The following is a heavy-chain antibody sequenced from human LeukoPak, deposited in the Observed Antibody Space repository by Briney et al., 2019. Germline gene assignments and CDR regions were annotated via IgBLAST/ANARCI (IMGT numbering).Heavy chain of an antibody. CDR1: GFTFSSYE. Sequence: PGGSLRLSCAASGFTFSSYEMIWVRQAPGKGLEWVSYISSSGSTIYYADSVKGRFTISRDNAKNSLYLQMNSLRAEDTAVYYCAKEGDNTGYRYFDDWGPGTLVSVSS. D-gene: IGHD3-22*01. CDR2: ISSSGSTI. J-gene: IGHJ4*02. V-gene: IGHV3-48*03. CDR3: AKEGDNTGYRYFDD.